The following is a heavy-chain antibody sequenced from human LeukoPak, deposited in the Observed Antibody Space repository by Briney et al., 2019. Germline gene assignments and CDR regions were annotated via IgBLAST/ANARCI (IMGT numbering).Heavy chain of an antibody. CDR2: IYHSGST. CDR1: GYSISSGYY. J-gene: IGHJ4*02. CDR3: ARGLYGDY. Sequence: PSETLSLTCTVSGYSISSGYYWGWIRQPPGEGLERIGSIYHSGSTYYNPSLKSRVTISVDTSKNQFSLKLSSVTAADTAVHYCARGLYGDYWGQGTLVTVSS. D-gene: IGHD2-2*02. V-gene: IGHV4-38-2*02.